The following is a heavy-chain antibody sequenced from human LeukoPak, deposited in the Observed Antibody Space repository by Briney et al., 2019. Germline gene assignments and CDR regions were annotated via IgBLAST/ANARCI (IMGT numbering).Heavy chain of an antibody. J-gene: IGHJ4*02. CDR1: GYTFTGYY. V-gene: IGHV1-2*02. CDR3: ARGPTRSGYYYPFDY. CDR2: INPNSGGT. D-gene: IGHD3-22*01. Sequence: ASVKVSCKASGYTFTGYYMHWVRQAPGQGLEWMGWINPNSGGTNYAQKFQGRVTMTRDTSISTAYMELSRLRSDDTAVYYCARGPTRSGYYYPFDYWGQGTLVTVSS.